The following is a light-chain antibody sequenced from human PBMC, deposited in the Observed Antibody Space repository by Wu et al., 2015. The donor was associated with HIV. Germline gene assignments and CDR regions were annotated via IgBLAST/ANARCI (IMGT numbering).Light chain of an antibody. CDR3: QQHANWPLT. V-gene: IGKV3-11*01. Sequence: EIVLTQSPAALSISPGERVTLSCRASRSVSSAVAWYQQKPGQAPRLLIYDASKRATGIPARFSGGGSTTDYSLTISSLDPEDVAVYYCQQHANWPLTFGQGTRLEI. CDR1: RSVSSA. J-gene: IGKJ5*01. CDR2: DAS.